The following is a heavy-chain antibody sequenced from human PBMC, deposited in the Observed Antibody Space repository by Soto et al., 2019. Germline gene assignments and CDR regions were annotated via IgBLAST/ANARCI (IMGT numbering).Heavy chain of an antibody. CDR3: ARDLCGYFYGAHGDD. D-gene: IGHD5-18*01. CDR1: GFTFSDYY. V-gene: IGHV3-11*06. J-gene: IGHJ4*02. CDR2: IRSSSRYT. Sequence: QVQLVESGGGWGKPGGSLRLSCAASGFTFSDYYMSWIRQAPGKRLAWGSYIRSSSRYTNYADCGKGLCTISGDNAKNSLYLQRVSLRAEHTAVYYCARDLCGYFYGAHGDDWGQGTLISVSS.